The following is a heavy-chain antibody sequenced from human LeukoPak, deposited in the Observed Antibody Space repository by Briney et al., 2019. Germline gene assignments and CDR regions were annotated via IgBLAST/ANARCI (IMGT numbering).Heavy chain of an antibody. CDR1: GYTFTSYY. CDR3: ARGDSRRWGGGNFDY. D-gene: IGHD6-13*01. Sequence: ASVKVSCKASGYTFTSYYMHWVRQAPGQGLEWMGIINPSGGSTSYAQKFQGRVTMTRDTSTSTVYMELSSLRSEDTAVYYCARGDSRRWGGGNFDYWGQGTLVTVSS. CDR2: INPSGGST. J-gene: IGHJ4*02. V-gene: IGHV1-46*01.